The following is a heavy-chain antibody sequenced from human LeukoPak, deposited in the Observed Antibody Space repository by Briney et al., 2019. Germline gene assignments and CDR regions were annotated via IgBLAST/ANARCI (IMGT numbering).Heavy chain of an antibody. J-gene: IGHJ4*02. D-gene: IGHD3-10*01. CDR3: ASGYGSSGRFDY. V-gene: IGHV4-59*01. CDR2: IYYSGST. CDR1: GGSISSYY. Sequence: SETLSLTCTVSGGSISSYYWSWIRQPPGKGLEWIGYIYYSGSTNYNPSLKSRVTISVDTSKNQFSLKLSSVSAADTAVYYCASGYGSSGRFDYWGQGTLVTVSS.